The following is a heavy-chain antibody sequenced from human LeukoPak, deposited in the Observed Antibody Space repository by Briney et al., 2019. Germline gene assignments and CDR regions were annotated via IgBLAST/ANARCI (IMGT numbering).Heavy chain of an antibody. J-gene: IGHJ4*02. CDR2: INPNSGGT. CDR1: GYTFTGYY. V-gene: IGHV1-2*06. CDR3: ARALAAAAGPRD. Sequence: ASVKVSCKASGYTFTGYYMHWVRQAPGQGLEWMGRINPNSGGTNYAQKFQGRVTMTRDTSISPAYMELSRLRSDDTAVYYCARALAAAAGPRDWGQGTLVTASS. D-gene: IGHD6-13*01.